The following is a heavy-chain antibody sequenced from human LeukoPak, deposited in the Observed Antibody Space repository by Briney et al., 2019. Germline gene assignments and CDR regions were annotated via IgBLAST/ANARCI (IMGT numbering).Heavy chain of an antibody. J-gene: IGHJ4*02. CDR2: INPYSGGT. CDR1: GYTFSGYY. Sequence: ASVKVSCKASGYTFSGYYMNWVRQAAGQGLEWMGWINPYSGGTNYAQQFQGRVTMTSDTSISTAYMELSRLRSDDTAVYWCAGPVGSGTYYPLEYWGQGTLVTVSS. D-gene: IGHD1-26*01. CDR3: AGPVGSGTYYPLEY. V-gene: IGHV1-2*02.